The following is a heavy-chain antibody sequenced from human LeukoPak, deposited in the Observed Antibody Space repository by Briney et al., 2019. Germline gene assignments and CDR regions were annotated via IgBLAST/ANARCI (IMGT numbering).Heavy chain of an antibody. CDR1: GFTFSIYW. V-gene: IGHV3-74*01. CDR3: AKDHLRWLDAPYDAFDI. J-gene: IGHJ3*02. Sequence: GGSLRLSCAASGFTFSIYWMHWVRQAPGKGLVWVSRISSEGSSTTYADSVKGRFTISRDNSKNTLYLQMNSLRAEDTAVYYCAKDHLRWLDAPYDAFDIWGQGTMVTVSS. CDR2: ISSEGSST. D-gene: IGHD6-19*01.